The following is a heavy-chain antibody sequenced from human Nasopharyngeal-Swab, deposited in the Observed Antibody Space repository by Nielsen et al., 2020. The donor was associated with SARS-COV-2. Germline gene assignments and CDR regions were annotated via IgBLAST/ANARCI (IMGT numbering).Heavy chain of an antibody. D-gene: IGHD3-3*01. V-gene: IGHV3-7*05. J-gene: IGHJ6*03. CDR1: GFTFSLYW. CDR3: AREKDFWGGSHYFYMDV. CDR2: MNEDGSEK. Sequence: GESLKISCAASGFTFSLYWMTWVRQAPGGGLEWVSNMNEDGSEKNYVDSVKGRFTISRDNAKNLLYLQMNSLRAEDTAVYYCAREKDFWGGSHYFYMDVWGKGTTVTVSS.